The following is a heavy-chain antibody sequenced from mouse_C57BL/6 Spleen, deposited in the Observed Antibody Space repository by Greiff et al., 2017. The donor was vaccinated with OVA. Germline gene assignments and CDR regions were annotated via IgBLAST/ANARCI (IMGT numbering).Heavy chain of an antibody. J-gene: IGHJ3*01. V-gene: IGHV5-4*01. CDR1: GFTFSSYA. D-gene: IGHD1-1*01. CDR3: ARDGDTTVVERAWFAY. CDR2: ISDGGSYT. Sequence: EVKLVESGGGLVKPGGSLKLSCAASGFTFSSYAMSWVRQTPEKRLEWVATISDGGSYTYYTDNVTGRITISRDNAKNNLYLQMSHLKSEDTAMYYCARDGDTTVVERAWFAYWGQGTLVTVSA.